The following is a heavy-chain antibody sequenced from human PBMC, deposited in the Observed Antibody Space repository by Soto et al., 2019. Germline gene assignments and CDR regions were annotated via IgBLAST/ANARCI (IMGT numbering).Heavy chain of an antibody. CDR1: GFTFSNHA. V-gene: IGHV3-23*01. CDR3: ARDASAMLRRTNNCFDH. CDR2: ISGNGIST. Sequence: GRSMRLSCAASGFTFSNHAMSWVRQAPGKGLEWVSAISGNGISTYYADSVRGRFTISRDNSKNTLYLQMNRLRADDTAGYYCARDASAMLRRTNNCFDHGGQVTLVTVS. J-gene: IGHJ5*02. D-gene: IGHD2-2*01.